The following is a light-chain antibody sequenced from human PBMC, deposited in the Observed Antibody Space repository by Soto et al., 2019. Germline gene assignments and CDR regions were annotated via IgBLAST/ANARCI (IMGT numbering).Light chain of an antibody. Sequence: QSALTQPASVSGSPGQSITISCTGTSSDIGAYNYVSWYQQHPGKAPKLMIYEVSHRPSGVSNRFSGSKSGNTASLTISGLQAEDEADYYCSSDTGSTLFGGGTKLTVL. CDR2: EVS. J-gene: IGLJ2*01. CDR3: SSDTGSTL. V-gene: IGLV2-14*01. CDR1: SSDIGAYNY.